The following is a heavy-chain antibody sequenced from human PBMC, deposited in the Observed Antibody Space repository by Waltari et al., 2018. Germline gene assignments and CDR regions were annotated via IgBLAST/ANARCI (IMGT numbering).Heavy chain of an antibody. CDR1: GFRFTPAW. CDR3: TTLDAPWGG. J-gene: IGHJ4*01. Sequence: EVQMVESGGGSMKPGDSLRLSCVASGFRFTPAWLTWVRQAPGKGLGWVGRITSQNDGATTNLAASVRGRFSISRDDSQSMVFLQMNSLRREDTAVYYCTTLDAPWGGWGHGTLVTVSS. V-gene: IGHV3-15*01. CDR2: ITSQNDGATT. D-gene: IGHD7-27*01.